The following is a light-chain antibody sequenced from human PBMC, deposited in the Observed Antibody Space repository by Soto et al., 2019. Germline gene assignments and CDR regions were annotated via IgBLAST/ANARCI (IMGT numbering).Light chain of an antibody. J-gene: IGLJ2*01. V-gene: IGLV1-44*01. CDR2: SNT. CDR3: AAWDDSLNGVI. CDR1: RSNIGTNT. Sequence: QLVLTQPPSASGTPGQRVTISCSGSRSNIGTNTVNWYQHLPGSAPKLLIYSNTQRPSGVPDRLSGSKSGTSASLAISGLQSEDEADYYCAAWDDSLNGVIFGGGTKLTVL.